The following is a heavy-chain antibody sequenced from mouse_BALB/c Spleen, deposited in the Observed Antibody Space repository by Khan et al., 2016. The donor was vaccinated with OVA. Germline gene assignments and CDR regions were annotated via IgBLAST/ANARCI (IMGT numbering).Heavy chain of an antibody. V-gene: IGHV3-2*02. CDR3: ARICGGDFDY. CDR1: GYSITSDYA. Sequence: EVQLQESGPGLVKPSQSLSLTCTVTGYSITSDYAWNWIRQFPGNKLEWLGFISYSGNTNYNPSLKSRISITRDTSKNQFFLQLNSVTTEDTATYYCARICGGDFDYVGQGTTLTVSS. J-gene: IGHJ2*01. CDR2: ISYSGNT.